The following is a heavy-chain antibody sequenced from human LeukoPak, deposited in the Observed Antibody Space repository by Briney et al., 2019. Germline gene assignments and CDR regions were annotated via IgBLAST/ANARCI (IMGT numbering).Heavy chain of an antibody. D-gene: IGHD3-9*01. CDR3: ASDLDELRYFDWPTWAFDI. CDR2: IIPIFGTA. Sequence: SVNASCTASGGTFSSYASGWVRQAPGQGLEWMGGIIPIFGTANYAQKFQGRVTITADESTSTAYIELSSLRSEDTAVHYCASDLDELRYFDWPTWAFDIWGQGTMVTVS. J-gene: IGHJ3*02. CDR1: GGTFSSYA. V-gene: IGHV1-69*13.